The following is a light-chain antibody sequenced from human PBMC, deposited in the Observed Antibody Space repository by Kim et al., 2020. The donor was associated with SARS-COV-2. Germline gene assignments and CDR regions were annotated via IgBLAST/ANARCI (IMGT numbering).Light chain of an antibody. CDR1: SSNIGAGYD. V-gene: IGLV1-40*01. Sequence: QSVLTQPPSVSGAPGQRVTISCTGTSSNIGAGYDVHWYQQLPGTAPRLLIFGNTNRPSGVPDRFSGSKSDTSASLAITGLQAEDEADYHCQSYDSSLSGSIFGGGTQLTVL. J-gene: IGLJ2*01. CDR3: QSYDSSLSGSI. CDR2: GNT.